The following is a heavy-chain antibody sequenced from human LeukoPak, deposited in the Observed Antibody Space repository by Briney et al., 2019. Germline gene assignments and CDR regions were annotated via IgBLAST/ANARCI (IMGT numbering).Heavy chain of an antibody. Sequence: GGSLKLSCAASGFTFSASAMHWVRQTSGKGLEWVGRFRSKDKNYTTAYAASVTGKFTISRDDSKNTAYLQMNSLKTEDTAVYYCIRHTGDYWGQGTLVTVSS. CDR3: IRHTGDY. D-gene: IGHD4-11*01. CDR1: GFTFSASA. V-gene: IGHV3-73*01. CDR2: FRSKDKNYTT. J-gene: IGHJ4*02.